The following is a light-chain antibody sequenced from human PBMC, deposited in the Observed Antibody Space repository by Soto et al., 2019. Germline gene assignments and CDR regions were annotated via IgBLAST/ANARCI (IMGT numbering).Light chain of an antibody. Sequence: EIVLTQSPGTLSLSPGERSTLSCRASQSLSIRFLAWYQQTPGQAPRLXIYGESSRETGIPDRFSVSRSGTEFTLTISRLEPEDVGIYYCQQYGSSTRTFGQGTKVDIK. V-gene: IGKV3-20*01. CDR2: GES. CDR1: QSLSIRF. CDR3: QQYGSSTRT. J-gene: IGKJ1*01.